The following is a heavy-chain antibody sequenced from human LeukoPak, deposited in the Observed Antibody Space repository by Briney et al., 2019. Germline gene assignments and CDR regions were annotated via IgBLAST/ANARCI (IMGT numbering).Heavy chain of an antibody. CDR1: GFTVSSNY. V-gene: IGHV3-66*01. D-gene: IGHD5-12*01. CDR3: ARERGGYSGYEAFDY. Sequence: GGSLRLSCAASGFTVSSNYMSWVRQAPGKGLEWVSVIYSGGSTYYADSMKGRFTVSRDNSKNTLYLQMNSLRAEDTAVYYCARERGGYSGYEAFDYWGQGTLVTVSS. CDR2: IYSGGST. J-gene: IGHJ4*02.